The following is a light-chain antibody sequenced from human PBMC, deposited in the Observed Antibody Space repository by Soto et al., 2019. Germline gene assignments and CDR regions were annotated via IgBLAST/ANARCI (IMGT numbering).Light chain of an antibody. CDR2: KAS. J-gene: IGKJ1*01. CDR3: QQYHDNWT. V-gene: IGKV1-5*03. Sequence: DIQMTQSPSTLSASVGDRVTITCRASQSVSRWLAWYQQKPGKAPNLLIYKASTLESGVPSRFSGSGSGTEFPLAISSLQPDDSATYYCQQYHDNWTFGQGNKVEIK. CDR1: QSVSRW.